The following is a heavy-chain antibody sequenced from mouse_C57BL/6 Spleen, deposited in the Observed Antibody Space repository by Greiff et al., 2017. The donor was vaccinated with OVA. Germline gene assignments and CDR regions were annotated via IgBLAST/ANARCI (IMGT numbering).Heavy chain of an antibody. J-gene: IGHJ2*01. V-gene: IGHV1-61*01. CDR2: IYPSDSET. Sequence: QVQLQQPGAELVRPGSSVKLSCKASGYTFTSYWMDWVKQRPGQGLEWIGNIYPSDSETHYNQKFKDKATLTVDKSSSTAYMQLSSLTSEDSAVYYCARSDVYFDYWGQGTTLTVSS. CDR3: ARSDVYFDY. CDR1: GYTFTSYW.